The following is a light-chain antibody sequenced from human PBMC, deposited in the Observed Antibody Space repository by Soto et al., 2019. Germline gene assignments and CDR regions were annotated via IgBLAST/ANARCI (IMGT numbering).Light chain of an antibody. CDR3: QQRSNWPPLT. V-gene: IGKV3-11*01. J-gene: IGKJ4*01. CDR1: QSLSRY. Sequence: EIVLTQSPATLSLSPGERATLASRASQSLSRYLAWFQQKPGQAPRLLIYDASNRAAGIPARFSGSGSGPDFTLTISSLEPEDSAVYYGQQRSNWPPLTFGGGTKVEIK. CDR2: DAS.